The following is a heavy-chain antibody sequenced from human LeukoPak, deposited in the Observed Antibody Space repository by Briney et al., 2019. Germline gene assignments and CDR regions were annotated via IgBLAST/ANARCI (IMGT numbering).Heavy chain of an antibody. CDR3: ASRMGSGSYTFDY. D-gene: IGHD3-10*01. CDR2: IYHSGST. Sequence: MSSGTLSLTCAVSGGSISSSNWWSWVRQPPGKGLEWIGEIYHSGSTNCNPSLKSRVTISVDKSKNQFSLKLSSVTAADTAVYYCASRMGSGSYTFDYWGQGTLVTVSS. V-gene: IGHV4-4*02. CDR1: GGSISSSNW. J-gene: IGHJ4*02.